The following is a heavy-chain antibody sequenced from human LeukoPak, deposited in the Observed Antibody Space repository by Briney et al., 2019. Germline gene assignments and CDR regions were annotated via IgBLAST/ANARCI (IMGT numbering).Heavy chain of an antibody. Sequence: GGSLRLSSAASGFTFSSYSMNWVRQAPGKGLEWVSSISSSSSYIYYADSVKGRFTISRDNAKNSLYLQMNSLRAEDTAVYYCARDPIAAAAFNWFDPWGQGTLVTVSS. D-gene: IGHD6-13*01. CDR2: ISSSSSYI. J-gene: IGHJ5*02. CDR3: ARDPIAAAAFNWFDP. V-gene: IGHV3-21*01. CDR1: GFTFSSYS.